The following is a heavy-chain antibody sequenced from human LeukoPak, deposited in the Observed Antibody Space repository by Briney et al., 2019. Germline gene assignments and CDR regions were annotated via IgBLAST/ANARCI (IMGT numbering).Heavy chain of an antibody. V-gene: IGHV4-59*01. Sequence: SETLSLTCTVSGGSISSYYWSWIRQPPGKGLEWIGYIYYSGSTNYSPSLKSRVTISVDTSKNQFSLKLSSVTAADTAVYYCARDDGEAPYYYGMDVWGQGTTVTVSS. D-gene: IGHD2-21*01. CDR2: IYYSGST. J-gene: IGHJ6*02. CDR3: ARDDGEAPYYYGMDV. CDR1: GGSISSYY.